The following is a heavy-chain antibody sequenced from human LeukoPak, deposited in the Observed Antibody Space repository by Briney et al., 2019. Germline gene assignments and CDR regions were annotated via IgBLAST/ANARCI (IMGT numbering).Heavy chain of an antibody. CDR2: IYYSGST. Sequence: PSETLSLTCTVSGGSISSYYWSWIRQPPGKGLEWIGYIYYSGSTNYNPSLKSRVTTSVDTSKNQFSLKLSSVTAADTAVYYCARVPYDSSGYYGYGAFDIWGQGTMVTVSS. V-gene: IGHV4-59*01. CDR1: GGSISSYY. D-gene: IGHD3-22*01. J-gene: IGHJ3*02. CDR3: ARVPYDSSGYYGYGAFDI.